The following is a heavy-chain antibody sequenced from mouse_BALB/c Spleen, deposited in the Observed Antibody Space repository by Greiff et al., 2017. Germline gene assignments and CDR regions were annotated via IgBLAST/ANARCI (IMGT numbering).Heavy chain of an antibody. Sequence: VKLMESGPELVRPGVSVKISCKGSGYTFTDYAMHWVKQSHAKSLEWIGVISTYYGNTNYNQKFKGKATMTVDKSSSTAYMELARLTSEDSAIYYCARSTGKGYYAMDYWGQGTSVTVSS. D-gene: IGHD4-1*01. CDR3: ARSTGKGYYAMDY. CDR1: GYTFTDYA. CDR2: ISTYYGNT. J-gene: IGHJ4*01. V-gene: IGHV1-67*01.